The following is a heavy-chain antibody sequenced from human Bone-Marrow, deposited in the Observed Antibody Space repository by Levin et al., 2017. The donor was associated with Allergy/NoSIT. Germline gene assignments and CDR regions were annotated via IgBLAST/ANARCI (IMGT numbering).Heavy chain of an antibody. D-gene: IGHD3-16*01. Sequence: GGSLRLSCAASGFTFSFYAMHWVRQAPGKGLEWVAVISSDGTNKYYGDSLRGRVTVSRDNSKNTVYLQMNSLRPDDTSVYYCARDLGRGSHTWQLTWGQGTLVSVS. J-gene: IGHJ4*02. V-gene: IGHV3-30-3*01. CDR1: GFTFSFYA. CDR3: ARDLGRGSHTWQLT. CDR2: ISSDGTNK.